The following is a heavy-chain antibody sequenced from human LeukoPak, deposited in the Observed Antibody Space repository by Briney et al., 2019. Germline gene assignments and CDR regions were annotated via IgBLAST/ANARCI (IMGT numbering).Heavy chain of an antibody. CDR1: GFTFSDYS. CDR2: IRYDGNNK. J-gene: IGHJ6*03. D-gene: IGHD1-26*01. CDR3: ARGVGIVGANYYYYMDV. Sequence: GGSLRLSCAASGFTFSDYSMHWVRQAPGKGLNWVAFIRYDGNNKYYADSVKGRFTISRDNAKNSLYLQMNSLRAEDTAVYYCARGVGIVGANYYYYMDVWGKGTTVTVSS. V-gene: IGHV3-30*02.